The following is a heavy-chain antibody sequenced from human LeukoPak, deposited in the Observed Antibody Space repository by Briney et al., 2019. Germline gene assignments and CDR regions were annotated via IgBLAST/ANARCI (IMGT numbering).Heavy chain of an antibody. D-gene: IGHD6-19*01. CDR3: ARGPMYSSGWYPPYYYYYMDV. J-gene: IGHJ6*03. V-gene: IGHV4-34*01. CDR2: INHSGST. Sequence: WETLSLTCAVYGRSFSGYYWSWIRQPPGKGLEWIGEINHSGSTNYNPSLKSRVTISVDTSKNQFSLKLSSVTAADTAVYYCARGPMYSSGWYPPYYYYYMDVWGKGTTVTVSS. CDR1: GRSFSGYY.